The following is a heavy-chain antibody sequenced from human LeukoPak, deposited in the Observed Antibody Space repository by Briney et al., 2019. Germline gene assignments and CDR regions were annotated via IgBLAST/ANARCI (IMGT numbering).Heavy chain of an antibody. CDR3: ASEEASDAFDI. J-gene: IGHJ3*02. Sequence: GGSLRLSCAASGFTFSSYGMHWVRQAPGKGLEWVAVISYDGSNKYYADSVKGRFTISRDNSKNTLYLQMNSLRAEDTAVYYCASEEASDAFDIWGQGTMVTVSS. V-gene: IGHV3-30*03. CDR2: ISYDGSNK. D-gene: IGHD2-21*01. CDR1: GFTFSSYG.